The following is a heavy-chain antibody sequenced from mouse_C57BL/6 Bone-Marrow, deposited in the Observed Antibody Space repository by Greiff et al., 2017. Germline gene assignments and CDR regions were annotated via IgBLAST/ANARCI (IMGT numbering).Heavy chain of an antibody. Sequence: QVQLQQPGAELVMPGASVKLSCKASGYTFTSYWMHWVKQRPGQGLEWIGEIDPSDSYTNYNQKFKGKSTLTVDKSSSTAYMQLSSLTSEDSAVYDCARDGSSYNYAMDYWGQGTSVTVSS. CDR1: GYTFTSYW. J-gene: IGHJ4*01. CDR2: IDPSDSYT. D-gene: IGHD1-1*01. V-gene: IGHV1-69*01. CDR3: ARDGSSYNYAMDY.